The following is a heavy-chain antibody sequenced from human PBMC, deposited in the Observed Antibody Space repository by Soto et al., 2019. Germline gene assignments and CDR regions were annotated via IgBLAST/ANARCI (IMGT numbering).Heavy chain of an antibody. Sequence: EVQLLESGGGLVQPGGSLRLSCAASGFTFSSYAMSWVRQAPGKGLEWVSAISGSGGSTYYADSVKGRFTISRDNSRNTRYLQMNSLRAEDTAVYYCANPPDYDFWSGYPASQDYYYGMDVWGQGTTVTVSS. D-gene: IGHD3-3*01. V-gene: IGHV3-23*01. CDR3: ANPPDYDFWSGYPASQDYYYGMDV. CDR2: ISGSGGST. CDR1: GFTFSSYA. J-gene: IGHJ6*02.